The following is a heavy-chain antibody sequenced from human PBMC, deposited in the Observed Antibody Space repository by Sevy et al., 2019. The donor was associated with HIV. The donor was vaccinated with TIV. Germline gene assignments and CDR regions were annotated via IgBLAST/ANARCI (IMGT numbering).Heavy chain of an antibody. D-gene: IGHD3-22*01. CDR3: AKDLSDSSGYFHYFDY. J-gene: IGHJ4*02. V-gene: IGHV3-23*01. CDR1: GFTFSSYA. CDR2: ISGSGGST. Sequence: GGSLRLSCAASGFTFSSYAMSWVRQAPGKGLEWVSAISGSGGSTYYADSVKGRFTISRDNSKNTLYLQMNSLRAEDTAVYYCAKDLSDSSGYFHYFDYWGQGTVVTVSS.